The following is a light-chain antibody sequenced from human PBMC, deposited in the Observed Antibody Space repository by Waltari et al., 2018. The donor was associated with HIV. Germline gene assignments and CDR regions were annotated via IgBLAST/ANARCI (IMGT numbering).Light chain of an antibody. CDR2: KDT. V-gene: IGLV1-47*01. Sequence: QSVLTQPPSASGTPGQRVTISCSGSSSNIENDNVYWYQHLTGAAPRLLIYKDTQGPSGFADRFTGSKSGTSASLAISGLRSEDEADYYCVGWDSRLSGYVFGTGTKVTVL. CDR1: SSNIENDN. J-gene: IGLJ1*01. CDR3: VGWDSRLSGYV.